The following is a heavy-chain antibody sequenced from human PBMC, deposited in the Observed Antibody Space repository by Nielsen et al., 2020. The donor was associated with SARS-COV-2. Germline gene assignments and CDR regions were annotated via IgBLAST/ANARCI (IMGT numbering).Heavy chain of an antibody. CDR2: IDWDDDK. CDR1: GFSLSTSGMC. D-gene: IGHD5-18*01. CDR3: ARVDTAMVAMDV. J-gene: IGHJ6*02. V-gene: IGHV2-70*11. Sequence: SGPTLVKPTQTLTLTCTFSGFSLSTSGMCVSWIRQPPGKALEWLARIDWDDDKYYSTSLKTRLTISKDTSKNQVVLTMTNMDPVDTATHYCARVDTAMVAMDVWGQGTTVTVSS.